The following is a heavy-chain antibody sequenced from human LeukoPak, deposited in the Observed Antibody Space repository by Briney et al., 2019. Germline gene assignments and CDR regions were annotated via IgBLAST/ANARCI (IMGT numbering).Heavy chain of an antibody. V-gene: IGHV1-69*05. J-gene: IGHJ6*03. CDR2: IIPSFGTA. Sequence: SVKVSCKASGGTFSSYAVSWVRQSPGQGLEWRRGIIPSFGTASYAQNFEGSVTSTTDEATSTAYMELSSLRSEDTPVYYCARKVAYSSSWPDYYYYYMDVWGKGTTVTVSS. D-gene: IGHD6-13*01. CDR1: GGTFSSYA. CDR3: ARKVAYSSSWPDYYYYYMDV.